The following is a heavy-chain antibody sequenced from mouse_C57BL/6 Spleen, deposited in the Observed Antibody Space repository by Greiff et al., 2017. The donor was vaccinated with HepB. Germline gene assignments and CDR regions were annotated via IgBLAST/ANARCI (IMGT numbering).Heavy chain of an antibody. Sequence: VQLQQSGAELVRPGASVKLSCTASGFNIKDYYMHWVKQRPEQGLEWIGRIDPEDGDTEYAPKFKGKATMTADTSSNTAYLQLSSLTSEDTAVYYCTTWAYGSSYVGWYFDVWGTGTTVTVSS. D-gene: IGHD1-1*01. J-gene: IGHJ1*03. CDR3: TTWAYGSSYVGWYFDV. CDR2: IDPEDGDT. CDR1: GFNIKDYY. V-gene: IGHV14-1*01.